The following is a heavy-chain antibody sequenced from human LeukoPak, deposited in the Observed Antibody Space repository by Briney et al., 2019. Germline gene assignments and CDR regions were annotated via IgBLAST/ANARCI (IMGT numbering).Heavy chain of an antibody. V-gene: IGHV3-23*01. CDR2: ISGSGDTT. CDR3: AKDRIAAAGTVDY. J-gene: IGHJ4*02. Sequence: GGSLRLSCEASGFTFSTYGMTWVRRAPGKGLEWVSGISGSGDTTYYADSVKGRFTISRDNSKNTLYLQMNSLRAEDTAIYYCAKDRIAAAGTVDYWGQGTLVTVSS. CDR1: GFTFSTYG. D-gene: IGHD6-13*01.